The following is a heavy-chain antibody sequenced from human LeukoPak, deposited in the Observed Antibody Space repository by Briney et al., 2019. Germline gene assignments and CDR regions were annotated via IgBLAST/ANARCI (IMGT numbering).Heavy chain of an antibody. V-gene: IGHV1-18*01. CDR2: ISAYNGNT. D-gene: IGHD3-22*01. Sequence: ASVKVSCKASGYTFTSYGISWVRQAPGQGLEWMGWISAYNGNTNYAQKLQGRVTMTTDTSTSTAYMELRSLRSDDTAVYYCARQVATYYYDSSGYYLLDYWGQGTLVTVSS. CDR3: ARQVATYYYDSSGYYLLDY. CDR1: GYTFTSYG. J-gene: IGHJ4*02.